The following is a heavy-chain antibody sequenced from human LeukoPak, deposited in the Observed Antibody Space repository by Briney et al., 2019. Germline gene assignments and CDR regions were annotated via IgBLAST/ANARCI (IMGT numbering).Heavy chain of an antibody. J-gene: IGHJ6*02. V-gene: IGHV1-18*01. CDR3: ARVVTYYYYGMDV. CDR2: ISAYNGNT. CDR1: GYTFTSYG. D-gene: IGHD4-23*01. Sequence: ASVKVSCKASGYTFTSYGISWVRQAPGQGLEWMGWISAYNGNTNYAQKLQGRVTMTTDTSTTTAYMELSSLRSDDTAVYYCARVVTYYYYGMDVWGQGTTVTVSS.